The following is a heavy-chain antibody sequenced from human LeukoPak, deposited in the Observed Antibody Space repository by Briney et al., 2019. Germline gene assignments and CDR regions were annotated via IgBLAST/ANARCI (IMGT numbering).Heavy chain of an antibody. CDR2: IYSGSNI. V-gene: IGHV3-53*01. J-gene: IGHJ3*02. CDR3: ARNLGATGPHDAFDI. Sequence: PGGSLRLSCAVSGFAVSSNYMGWVRQAPGKGLEWVSVIYSGSNIHYTESVKGRFTISRDNSRNTLYLQMNSLRVEDTAVYYCARNLGATGPHDAFDIWGQGTMVTVSS. D-gene: IGHD1-26*01. CDR1: GFAVSSNY.